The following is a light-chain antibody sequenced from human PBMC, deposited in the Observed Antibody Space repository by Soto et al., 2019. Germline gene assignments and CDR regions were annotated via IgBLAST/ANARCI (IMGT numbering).Light chain of an antibody. J-gene: IGKJ1*01. CDR3: QQYLVTPWT. V-gene: IGKV3-15*01. CDR2: GAS. CDR1: QSISNL. Sequence: EIVMNQSPSTLSVSHGERATLSWGASQSISNLLAWYQQKPGQAPRLPVYGASTRATGFPDRFSGSASGTDFPLTISRLEPADFAVYYCQQYLVTPWTFGQGTKVDIK.